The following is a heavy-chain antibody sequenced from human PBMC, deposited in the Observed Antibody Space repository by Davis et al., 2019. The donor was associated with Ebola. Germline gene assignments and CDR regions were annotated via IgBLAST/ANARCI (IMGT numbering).Heavy chain of an antibody. CDR2: ISWNSGSI. V-gene: IGHV3-9*01. J-gene: IGHJ5*02. Sequence: PGGSLRLSCAASGFTFDDYAMHWVRQAPGKGLEWVSGISWNSGSIGYADSVKGRFTISRDNAKNSLYLQMNSLRDEDTAVYYCARALVAVAGLGNWFDPWGQGTLVTVSS. D-gene: IGHD6-19*01. CDR3: ARALVAVAGLGNWFDP. CDR1: GFTFDDYA.